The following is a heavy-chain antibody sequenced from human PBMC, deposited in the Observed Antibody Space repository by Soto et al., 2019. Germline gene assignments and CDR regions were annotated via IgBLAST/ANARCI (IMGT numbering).Heavy chain of an antibody. D-gene: IGHD3-3*01. CDR1: GFTFGDYA. V-gene: IGHV3-49*03. CDR2: IRSKAYGGTT. J-gene: IGHJ2*01. CDR3: TRDLITIFGVVIIDWYFDL. Sequence: GGSLRLSCTASGFTFGDYAMSWFRQAPGKGLEWVGFIRSKAYGGTTEYAASVKGRFTISRDDSKSIAYLQMNSLKTEDTAVYYCTRDLITIFGVVIIDWYFDLWGRGTLVTVSS.